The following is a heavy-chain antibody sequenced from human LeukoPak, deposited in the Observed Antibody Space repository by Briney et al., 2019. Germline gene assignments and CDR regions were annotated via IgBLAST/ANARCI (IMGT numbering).Heavy chain of an antibody. CDR3: ATRITMVRGAFDI. CDR1: GFTVSSNY. J-gene: IGHJ3*02. CDR2: IYSGGST. Sequence: GGSLRLSCAASGFTVSSNYMSWVRQAPGKGLEWVSVIYSGGSTYYADSVKGRSTIYRDNSKNTLYLQMNSLRAEDTAVYYCATRITMVRGAFDIWGQGTMVTVSS. V-gene: IGHV3-66*01. D-gene: IGHD3-10*01.